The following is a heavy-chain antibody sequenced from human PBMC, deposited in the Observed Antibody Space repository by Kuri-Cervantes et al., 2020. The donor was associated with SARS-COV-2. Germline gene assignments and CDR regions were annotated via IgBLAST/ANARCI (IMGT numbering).Heavy chain of an antibody. CDR1: GGTFSSYA. V-gene: IGHV1-69*04. Sequence: SVKVSCKASGGTFSSYAISWVRQAPGQGLERMGRIIPILGTANYAQKFQGRVTITADKSTSTAYMELSSLRSEDTAVYYCARDVHGGSCTNGVCHDDFDYWGQGTLVTVSS. CDR2: IIPILGTA. D-gene: IGHD2-8*01. J-gene: IGHJ4*02. CDR3: ARDVHGGSCTNGVCHDDFDY.